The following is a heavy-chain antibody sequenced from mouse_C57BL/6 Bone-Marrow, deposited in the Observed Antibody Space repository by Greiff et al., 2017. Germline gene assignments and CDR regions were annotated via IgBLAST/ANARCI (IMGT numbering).Heavy chain of an antibody. Sequence: EVKLVESEGGLVQPGSSMKLSCTASGFTFSDYYMAWVRQVPEKGLEWVANINYDGSSTYYLDSLKSRFIISRDNATNILYLQMSSLKSEDTATYYCARDAGVYYYGSSYFDVWGTGTTVTVSS. D-gene: IGHD1-1*01. CDR3: ARDAGVYYYGSSYFDV. CDR1: GFTFSDYY. CDR2: INYDGSST. V-gene: IGHV5-16*01. J-gene: IGHJ1*03.